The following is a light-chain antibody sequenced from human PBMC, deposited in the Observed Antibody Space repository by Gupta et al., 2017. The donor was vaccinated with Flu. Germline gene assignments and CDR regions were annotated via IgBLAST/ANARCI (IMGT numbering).Light chain of an antibody. Sequence: ALGQTARITCGGNNIGSKNVHWYQQKPGQAPVVVIYRDNNRPSGIPERFSGSNSGNTATLTISRAQAGDEADYYCQVWDSGAVVFGGGTKLTVL. V-gene: IGLV3-9*01. CDR1: NIGSKN. CDR2: RDN. CDR3: QVWDSGAVV. J-gene: IGLJ2*01.